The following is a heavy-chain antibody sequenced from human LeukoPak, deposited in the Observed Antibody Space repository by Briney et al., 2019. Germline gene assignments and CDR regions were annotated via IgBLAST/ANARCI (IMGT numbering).Heavy chain of an antibody. Sequence: ASVKVSCKAFGYTFTSYGISWVRQAPGQGLEWMGWISAYNGNTNYAQKLQGRVAMTTDTSTSTAYMELRSLRSDDTAVYYCARAQTPPPYCSGGSCYTLGPYYFDYWGQGTLVTVSS. J-gene: IGHJ4*02. CDR1: GYTFTSYG. V-gene: IGHV1-18*01. D-gene: IGHD2-15*01. CDR3: ARAQTPPPYCSGGSCYTLGPYYFDY. CDR2: ISAYNGNT.